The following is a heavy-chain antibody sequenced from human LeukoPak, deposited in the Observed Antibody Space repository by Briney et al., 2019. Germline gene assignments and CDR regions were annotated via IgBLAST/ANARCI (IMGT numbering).Heavy chain of an antibody. D-gene: IGHD2-15*01. J-gene: IGHJ4*02. Sequence: LPGGSLRLSCAASGFIFSSYAMYWVRQAPGKGLEWVAYIKKTGSETYYVDSVKGRFTITRDNTRNSLFLQMYSLRAEDTAVYFCAREDGYCSGGNCYSYFDSWGQGTLVTVSS. V-gene: IGHV3-7*01. CDR2: IKKTGSET. CDR1: GFIFSSYA. CDR3: AREDGYCSGGNCYSYFDS.